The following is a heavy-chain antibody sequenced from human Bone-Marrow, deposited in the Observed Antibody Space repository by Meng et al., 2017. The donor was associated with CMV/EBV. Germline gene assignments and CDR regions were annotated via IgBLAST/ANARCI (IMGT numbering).Heavy chain of an antibody. CDR3: AGPPPRTGTTMWFDP. Sequence: ASVKVSCKASGYTFSDFYIYWVRQAPGQGLEWMGCISPHSGGTNYAQKFQGRVAMTRDTSISTAYMELSRLRSDDTAVYYCAGPPPRTGTTMWFDPWGQGTLVTVSS. V-gene: IGHV1-2*02. CDR1: GYTFSDFY. CDR2: ISPHSGGT. D-gene: IGHD1-7*01. J-gene: IGHJ5*02.